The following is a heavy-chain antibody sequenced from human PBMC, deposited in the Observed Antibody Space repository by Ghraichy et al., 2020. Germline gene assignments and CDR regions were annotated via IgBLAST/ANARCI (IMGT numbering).Heavy chain of an antibody. Sequence: ASVKVSCKASGYTFTSYGISWVRQALGQGLEWMGWISAYNGNTNYAQKLQGRVTMTTDTSTSTAYMELRSLRSDDTAVYYCARVVTMIVVGGGMDVWGQGTTVTVSS. CDR1: GYTFTSYG. J-gene: IGHJ6*02. CDR3: ARVVTMIVVGGGMDV. D-gene: IGHD3-22*01. CDR2: ISAYNGNT. V-gene: IGHV1-18*01.